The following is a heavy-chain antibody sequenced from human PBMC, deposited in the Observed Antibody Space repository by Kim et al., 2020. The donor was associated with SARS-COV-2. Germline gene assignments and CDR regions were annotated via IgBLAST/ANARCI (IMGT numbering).Heavy chain of an antibody. Sequence: YADSVKGRFTNSRDNAKNSLYLQMNSLRAEDTAVYYCARVLYSGSYYADYWGQGTLVTVSS. D-gene: IGHD1-26*01. V-gene: IGHV3-21*01. J-gene: IGHJ4*02. CDR3: ARVLYSGSYYADY.